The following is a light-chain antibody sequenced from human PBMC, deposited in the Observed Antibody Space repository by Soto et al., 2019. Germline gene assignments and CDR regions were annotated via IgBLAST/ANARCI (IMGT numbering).Light chain of an antibody. CDR3: QQSYTTPPT. CDR1: QSISSY. CDR2: DAS. Sequence: DIQMTQSPSSLSASVGDRVTITCRANQSISSYLNWYQQKPGKAPKLLIYDASSLESGVPSRFSGSGSGTEFTLTVSSLQPEDFATYYCQQSYTTPPTFGQGTKVDIK. V-gene: IGKV1-39*01. J-gene: IGKJ1*01.